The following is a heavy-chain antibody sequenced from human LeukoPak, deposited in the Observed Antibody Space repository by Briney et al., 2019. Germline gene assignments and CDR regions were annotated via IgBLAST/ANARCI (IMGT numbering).Heavy chain of an antibody. CDR3: ARDRWGLDV. CDR2: IYYSVIT. D-gene: IGHD3-16*01. J-gene: IGHJ6*04. CDR1: GGSITSYY. Sequence: SETLSLTWPLSGGSITSYYWSWIRQPPGKGLEWIGYIYYSVITNNNPTLKCRVTISVDTSKNQFSLKLSTVTAADTAVYYCARDRWGLDVWGKRTTVTVSS. V-gene: IGHV4-59*01.